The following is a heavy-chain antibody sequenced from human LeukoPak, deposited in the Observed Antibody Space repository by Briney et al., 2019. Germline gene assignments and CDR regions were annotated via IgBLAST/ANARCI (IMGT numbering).Heavy chain of an antibody. Sequence: ASVKVSCKASGNTLAGFVISGGRQAPGHELEWLGWINPYNGKTIFGEKFQGRVIMTTDTSTSTVYMELTSLRSDDTAVYFCARDTPQHLKRFDYWGQGTLVTVSS. V-gene: IGHV1-18*01. CDR2: INPYNGKT. CDR1: GNTLAGFV. J-gene: IGHJ4*02. CDR3: ARDTPQHLKRFDY.